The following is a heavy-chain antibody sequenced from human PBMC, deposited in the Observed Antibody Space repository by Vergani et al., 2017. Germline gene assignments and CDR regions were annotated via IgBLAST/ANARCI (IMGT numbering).Heavy chain of an antibody. V-gene: IGHV3-33*01. D-gene: IGHD2-2*01. Sequence: QVQLVESGGGVVQPGRSVRLSCAASGCTFSSYGMHWVRQAPGKGLDWVTVIWFDGSNKYYADSVKGRFTISRDNSKNTLYLQMNSLRAEDTAVYYCARGAYCSSTSCSPAEGYYYYMDVWGKGTTVTVSS. CDR3: ARGAYCSSTSCSPAEGYYYYMDV. CDR1: GCTFSSYG. J-gene: IGHJ6*03. CDR2: IWFDGSNK.